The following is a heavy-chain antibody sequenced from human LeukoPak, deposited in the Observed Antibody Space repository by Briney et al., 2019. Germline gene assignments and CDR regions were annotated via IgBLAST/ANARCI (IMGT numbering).Heavy chain of an antibody. Sequence: GGSLRLSCAASGFTFSSYEMNWVRQAPGKGLEWVSYISSSGSTIYYADSVKGRFTISRDNAKNSLYLQMNSLRAGDTAVYYCARAGYDYVWGSPPLDYWGQGTLVTVSS. J-gene: IGHJ4*02. V-gene: IGHV3-48*03. CDR3: ARAGYDYVWGSPPLDY. CDR1: GFTFSSYE. D-gene: IGHD3-16*01. CDR2: ISSSGSTI.